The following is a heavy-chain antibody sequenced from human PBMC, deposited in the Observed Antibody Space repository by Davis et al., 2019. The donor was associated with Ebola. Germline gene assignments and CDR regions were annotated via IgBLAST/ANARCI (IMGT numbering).Heavy chain of an antibody. CDR3: ARGHNYAHEY. Sequence: ASVKVSCKASGYTFTDYNIHWMRQAPGQGLEWLGRVILKSGATNYAQKFQSRVTMTRDTSISTVYMELSSLGYDDTADYYCARGHNYAHEYWGQGTLVTVSS. CDR1: GYTFTDYN. V-gene: IGHV1-2*06. CDR2: VILKSGAT. D-gene: IGHD4-11*01. J-gene: IGHJ4*02.